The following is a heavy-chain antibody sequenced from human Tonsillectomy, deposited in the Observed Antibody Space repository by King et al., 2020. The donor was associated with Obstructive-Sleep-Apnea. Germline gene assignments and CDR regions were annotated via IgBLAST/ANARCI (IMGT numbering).Heavy chain of an antibody. CDR2: INHSGRT. CDR3: ARGSGAAAVNWFDP. V-gene: IGHV4-34*01. D-gene: IGHD6-13*01. Sequence: VQLQQWGAGLLKPSETLSLTCAVYGGSFRDYYWSWIRQPPGKGLEWIGEINHSGRTNYNPSLKSRVTISADTSNNQFSLKLSSVTAADTAVYYCARGSGAAAVNWFDPWGQGTLVTVSS. J-gene: IGHJ5*02. CDR1: GGSFRDYY.